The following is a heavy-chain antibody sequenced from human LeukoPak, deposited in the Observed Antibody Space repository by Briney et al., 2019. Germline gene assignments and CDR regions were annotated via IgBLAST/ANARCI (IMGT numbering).Heavy chain of an antibody. Sequence: PGGSLRLSCVASGFIFSDYYMSWIRQAPGKGLEGVSYMSGRGSTIYYADSVKGRFTMSRDNGKNSLSLQMNSLRAEDTAVYYCARAPQEYSSSYLTDYWGQGTLVTVSS. CDR3: ARAPQEYSSSYLTDY. V-gene: IGHV3-11*01. D-gene: IGHD6-6*01. CDR1: GFIFSDYY. J-gene: IGHJ4*02. CDR2: MSGRGSTI.